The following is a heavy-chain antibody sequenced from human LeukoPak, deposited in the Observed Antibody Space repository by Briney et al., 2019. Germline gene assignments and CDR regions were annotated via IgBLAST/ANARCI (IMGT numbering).Heavy chain of an antibody. CDR1: GFAFSSYG. Sequence: GGSLRLSCTASGFAFSSYGMHWVRQAPGKGLEWVAVIWYDGSNQQYADSVKGRFPISRDNSGNTVFLQMNSLRPEDTAVYYCAKGDSPDPFEHWGLGTLVTVSS. CDR2: IWYDGSNQ. V-gene: IGHV3-33*06. D-gene: IGHD3-22*01. J-gene: IGHJ4*02. CDR3: AKGDSPDPFEH.